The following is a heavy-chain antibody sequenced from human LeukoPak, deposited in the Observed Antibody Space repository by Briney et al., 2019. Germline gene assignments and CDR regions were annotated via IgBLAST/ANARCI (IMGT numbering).Heavy chain of an antibody. D-gene: IGHD3-9*01. Sequence: GGSLRLSCAASGFTFSSYAMSWVRQAPGKGLEWVSAISGSGGSTYYADSVKGRFTISRDNSKNTLYLQMNSLRAEDTAVYYCAKDPYPYYDSLSSNWFDPWGQGTLVTVSS. V-gene: IGHV3-23*01. CDR2: ISGSGGST. CDR3: AKDPYPYYDSLSSNWFDP. CDR1: GFTFSSYA. J-gene: IGHJ5*02.